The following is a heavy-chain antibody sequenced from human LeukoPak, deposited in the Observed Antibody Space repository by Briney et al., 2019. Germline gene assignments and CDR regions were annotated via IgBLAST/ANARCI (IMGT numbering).Heavy chain of an antibody. CDR2: ISADNGNT. CDR1: GYIFTDYG. V-gene: IGHV1-18*01. D-gene: IGHD3/OR15-3a*01. J-gene: IGHJ4*02. CDR3: ARSFGPAMIFGEVIRPVGRSHYYSDY. Sequence: ASVKVSCKTSGYIFTDYGIIWVRQAPGQGLEWLGWISADNGNTNYIQRLQGRVTMTKDTSTTTAYMELRSLRSDDTAVYYCARSFGPAMIFGEVIRPVGRSHYYSDYWGQGTLVTVSS.